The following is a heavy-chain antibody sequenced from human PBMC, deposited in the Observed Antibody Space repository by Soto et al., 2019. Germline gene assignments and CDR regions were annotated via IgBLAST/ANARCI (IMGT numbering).Heavy chain of an antibody. D-gene: IGHD1-1*01. CDR3: ARWETGTPALDAFDI. J-gene: IGHJ3*02. CDR2: IYYSGST. V-gene: IGHV4-31*03. CDR1: GGSINSGAYY. Sequence: SETLSLTCTVSGGSINSGAYYWGWIRQHPGRGLEWIGYIYYSGSTYYNPSLKSRVSMSLDTSKNQFSLKLSSVTAADTAVYYCARWETGTPALDAFDIWGQGTMVTVSS.